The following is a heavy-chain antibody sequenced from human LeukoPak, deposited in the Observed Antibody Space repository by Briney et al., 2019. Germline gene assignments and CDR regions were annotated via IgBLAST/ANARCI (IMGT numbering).Heavy chain of an antibody. CDR1: GFTFNSYS. D-gene: IGHD1-26*01. CDR2: ISSSSSYI. V-gene: IGHV3-21*01. J-gene: IGHJ4*01. CDR3: AGGGSYLGYYFDY. Sequence: GGSLRLSCAASGFTFNSYSMNWVRQAPGKGLEWVSSISSSSSYIYYADSVKGRFTISRDNAKNSLYLQMNSLRAEDTAVYYCAGGGSYLGYYFDYWGHGTLVTVSS.